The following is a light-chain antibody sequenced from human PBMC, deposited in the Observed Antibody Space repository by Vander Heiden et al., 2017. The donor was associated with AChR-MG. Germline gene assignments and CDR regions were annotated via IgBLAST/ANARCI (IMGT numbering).Light chain of an antibody. CDR1: NIGSKS. CDR2: DDS. J-gene: IGLJ3*02. Sequence: SYVLTQPPSVSVAPGQTARITCGGNNIGSKSVHWYQQKPGQAPVLVVYDDSDRPSGIPEGVSGSNSGNTATLTISRVEAGDEADYYCQVWETSTDLVFGGGTRLTVL. CDR3: QVWETSTDLV. V-gene: IGLV3-21*02.